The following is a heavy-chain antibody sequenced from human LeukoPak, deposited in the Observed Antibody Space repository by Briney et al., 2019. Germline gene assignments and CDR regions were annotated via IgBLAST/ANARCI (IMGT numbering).Heavy chain of an antibody. CDR3: ARGGHGMDV. CDR2: TFYRPKSPY. J-gene: IGHJ6*04. D-gene: IGHD3-16*01. CDR1: GDSVSSNSAT. Sequence: SQTLSLTSAISGDSVSSNSATWNWIRQSPSRGLQWLARTFYRPKSPYDYAISVKSRITINADTSKNQFSLQLSSVTREDTGVYCCARGGHGMDVWGKGTTVTVSS. V-gene: IGHV6-1*01.